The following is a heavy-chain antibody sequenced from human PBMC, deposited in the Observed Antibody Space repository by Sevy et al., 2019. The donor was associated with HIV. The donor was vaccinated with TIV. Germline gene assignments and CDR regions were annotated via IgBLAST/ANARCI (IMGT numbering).Heavy chain of an antibody. V-gene: IGHV1-18*01. CDR1: GYTFTSYG. CDR2: ISAYNGNT. D-gene: IGHD1-26*01. CDR3: ARVVGSYFEHDDYYYYGMDV. J-gene: IGHJ6*02. Sequence: ASVKVSCKASGYTFTSYGISWVRQAPGQGLEWMGWISAYNGNTNYAQMLQGRVTMTTDTSTSTAYMELRSLRSDDTAVYYCARVVGSYFEHDDYYYYGMDVWGQGTTVTVSS.